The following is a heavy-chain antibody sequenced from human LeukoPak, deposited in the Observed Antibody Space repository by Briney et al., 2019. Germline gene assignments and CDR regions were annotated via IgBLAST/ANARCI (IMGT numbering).Heavy chain of an antibody. J-gene: IGHJ2*01. CDR1: GFTFTNYA. V-gene: IGHV3-30*04. CDR3: AKNNDYGGSYWYFDL. CDR2: ISYDGTNK. Sequence: GGSLRLSCAASGFTFTNYAMHWVRQAPGKGLEWVAVISYDGTNKYYEDSVKGRFTISRDSSKNTLYLQMSSLRDEDTAVYYCAKNNDYGGSYWYFDLWGRGTLVTVSS. D-gene: IGHD4-23*01.